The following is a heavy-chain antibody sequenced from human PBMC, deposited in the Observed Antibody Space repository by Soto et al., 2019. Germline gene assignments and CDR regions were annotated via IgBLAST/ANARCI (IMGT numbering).Heavy chain of an antibody. V-gene: IGHV3-23*01. CDR1: GFGFGSYG. Sequence: EVRLLESGGGLVQPGGSLRLSCVASGFGFGSYGMDWVRLAPGKGLEWVSAINGSGVNTYYADSVKGRFTISRDNSKNTLFLQMNSLRAEDTAIYYCAKELGHAKPFDYWGQGTLVTVSS. J-gene: IGHJ4*02. CDR3: AKELGHAKPFDY. CDR2: INGSGVNT. D-gene: IGHD3-3*02.